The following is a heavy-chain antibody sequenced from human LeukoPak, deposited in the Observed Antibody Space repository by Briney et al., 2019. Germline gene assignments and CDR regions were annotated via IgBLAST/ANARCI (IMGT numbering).Heavy chain of an antibody. J-gene: IGHJ4*02. Sequence: GGSLRLSCAASGFTFSSYAMSWVRQAPGKGLEWVSAISGSGGSTYCADSVKGRFTISRDNSKNTLYLQMNSLRAEDTAVYYCAKGKSGSYGAFDYWGQGTLVTVSS. CDR2: ISGSGGST. CDR3: AKGKSGSYGAFDY. V-gene: IGHV3-23*01. D-gene: IGHD1-26*01. CDR1: GFTFSSYA.